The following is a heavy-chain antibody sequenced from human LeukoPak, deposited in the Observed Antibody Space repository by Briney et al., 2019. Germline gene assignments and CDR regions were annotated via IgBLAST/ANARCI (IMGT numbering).Heavy chain of an antibody. Sequence: ASVKVSCKVSGYTLTELSMHWVRQAPGKGLEWMGGFDPEDGETIYAQKFQGRVTMTEDTSTDTAYMELSSLRSEDTAVYYCATHPSIAVAGTLVYYYGMDVWGQGTTVTASS. D-gene: IGHD6-19*01. J-gene: IGHJ6*02. CDR1: GYTLTELS. CDR3: ATHPSIAVAGTLVYYYGMDV. V-gene: IGHV1-24*01. CDR2: FDPEDGET.